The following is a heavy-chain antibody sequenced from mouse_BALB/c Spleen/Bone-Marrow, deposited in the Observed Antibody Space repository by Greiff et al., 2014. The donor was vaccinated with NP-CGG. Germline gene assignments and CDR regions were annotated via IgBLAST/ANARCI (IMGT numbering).Heavy chain of an antibody. D-gene: IGHD2-10*02. J-gene: IGHJ3*01. CDR2: INPYNGGT. Sequence: VQLKESGPELVKPGPSVKISCKASGYSFTGYYMHWVKQSHGKSLEWIGEINPYNGGTSYNQKFKGKATLTVDTSSGTAFMELHSLTSEDSLVYYCARQLYGNYAYWGQGTLVTVSA. CDR1: GYSFTGYY. V-gene: IGHV1S30*01. CDR3: ARQLYGNYAY.